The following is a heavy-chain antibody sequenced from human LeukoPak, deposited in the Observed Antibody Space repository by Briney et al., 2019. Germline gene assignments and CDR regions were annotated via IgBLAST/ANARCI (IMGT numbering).Heavy chain of an antibody. CDR2: TYYRSKWYN. CDR3: ARIGGGGRSFDY. CDR1: GDSFSSNSAA. J-gene: IGHJ4*02. D-gene: IGHD3-16*01. Sequence: SQTLSLTCAISGDSFSSNSAAWTWVRQSPSRGIEWLGRTYYRSKWYNDYALSVKSRITINPDTSKNQHSLQLDSVTPEDTAVYYCARIGGGGRSFDYWGQGTLVTVSS. V-gene: IGHV6-1*01.